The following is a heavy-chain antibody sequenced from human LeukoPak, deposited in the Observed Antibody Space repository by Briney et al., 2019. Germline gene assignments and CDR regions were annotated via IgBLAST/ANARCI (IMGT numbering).Heavy chain of an antibody. CDR1: GGSISGSF. CDR2: VFDRGTT. J-gene: IGHJ4*02. Sequence: PSETLSLTCTVSGGSISGSFWHWIRQPPGKGLEWMGYVFDRGTTAYNPSLKRRVTMSLDMSKSQFSLNLSSVTAADTAVYFCARDPDGYKFFDYWGRGSPVTVSS. CDR3: ARDPDGYKFFDY. D-gene: IGHD5-24*01. V-gene: IGHV4-59*01.